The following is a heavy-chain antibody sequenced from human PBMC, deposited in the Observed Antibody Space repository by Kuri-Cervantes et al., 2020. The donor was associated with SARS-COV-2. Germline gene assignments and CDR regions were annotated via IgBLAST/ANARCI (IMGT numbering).Heavy chain of an antibody. CDR2: ISAYNGNT. J-gene: IGHJ4*02. V-gene: IGHV1-18*01. Sequence: ASVKVSCKASGYTFTSYGISWVRQAPGQGLEWMGWISAYNGNTNYAQKLQGRVTMTTDTSTSTAYMELSSLRSEDTAVYYCAREGRDYQPTPKYDFDYWGQGTLVTVSS. CDR3: AREGRDYQPTPKYDFDY. D-gene: IGHD4/OR15-4a*01. CDR1: GYTFTSYG.